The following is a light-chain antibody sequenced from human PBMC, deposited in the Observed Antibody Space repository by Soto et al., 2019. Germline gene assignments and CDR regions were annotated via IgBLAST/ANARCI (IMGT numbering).Light chain of an antibody. J-gene: IGKJ1*01. CDR3: QQFNRAPWT. Sequence: DIQMTQSPSSLSASVGDRVTITCRASQGISNYLAWYQQQPGKVPKLLIYVASTLQSGVPSRFSGSGSGTDFPLTIISLQPEDVATYYCQQFNRAPWTFGQGTKVEIK. CDR1: QGISNY. V-gene: IGKV1-27*01. CDR2: VAS.